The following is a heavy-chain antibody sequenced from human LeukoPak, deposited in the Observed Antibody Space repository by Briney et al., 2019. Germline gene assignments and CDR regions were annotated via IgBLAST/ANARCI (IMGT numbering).Heavy chain of an antibody. CDR1: GFTFDDYA. CDR3: AKDSAGRGLNWLRLLGGGDYFDY. D-gene: IGHD5-12*01. V-gene: IGHV3-43D*03. CDR2: ISWDGGST. J-gene: IGHJ4*02. Sequence: PGGSLRLSCAASGFTFDDYAMHWVRQAPGKGLEWVSLISWDGGSTYYADSVKGRFTISRDNSKNSLYLQMNSLRAEDTALYYCAKDSAGRGLNWLRLLGGGDYFDYWDQGTLVTVSS.